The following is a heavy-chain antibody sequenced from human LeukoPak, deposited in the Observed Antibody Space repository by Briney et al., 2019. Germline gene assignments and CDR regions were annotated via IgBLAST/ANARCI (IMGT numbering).Heavy chain of an antibody. V-gene: IGHV1-2*02. CDR1: GYTFTGYY. J-gene: IGHJ5*02. D-gene: IGHD2-2*02. CDR3: ARDPPYCSSTSCYKVRGIKNLTFDP. CDR2: INPNSGGT. Sequence: ASVKVSCKASGYTFTGYYMHWVRQAPGQGLEWMGWINPNSGGTNYAQKFQGRVTITRDTSISTAYMELSRLRSDDTGVYYCARDPPYCSSTSCYKVRGIKNLTFDPWGQGTLVTVSS.